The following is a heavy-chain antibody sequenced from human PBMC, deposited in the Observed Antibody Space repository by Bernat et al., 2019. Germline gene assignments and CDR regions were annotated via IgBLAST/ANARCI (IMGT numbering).Heavy chain of an antibody. CDR1: GFSFSEYA. J-gene: IGHJ4*02. V-gene: IGHV3-30*01. CDR3: ARGPSMYDFWTGYAHRAIPHFDY. CDR2: ISYDGSKT. D-gene: IGHD3-3*01. Sequence: QVQLGESVGGVVQPGRSLTLSCAASGFSFSEYAMHWVRQAPGKGLEWVAVISYDGSKTYYGDSVKGRFTISRDTSQNTLFLQMDSLSADDTAMYYCARGPSMYDFWTGYAHRAIPHFDYWGQGTLVTVSS.